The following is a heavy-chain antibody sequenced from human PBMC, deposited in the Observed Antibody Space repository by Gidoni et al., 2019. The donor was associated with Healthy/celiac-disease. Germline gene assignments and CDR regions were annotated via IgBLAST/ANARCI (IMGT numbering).Heavy chain of an antibody. CDR3: ARSYPDLVDWYFDL. V-gene: IGHV1-69*01. Sequence: QVQLVQSGAEVKKPGCSVKDSCKASGGTLSSYAISWVRQAPGPGLEWMGWIIPIFGTAHYAQKFQGRVTITAYESTSTAYMELSSLRSEDTAVYYCARSYPDLVDWYFDLWGRGTLVTVSS. J-gene: IGHJ2*01. CDR1: GGTLSSYA. CDR2: IIPIFGTA.